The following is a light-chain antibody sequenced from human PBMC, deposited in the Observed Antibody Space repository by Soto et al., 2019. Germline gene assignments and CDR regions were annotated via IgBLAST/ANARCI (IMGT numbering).Light chain of an antibody. V-gene: IGLV2-23*02. CDR3: CSYAGSTPYV. J-gene: IGLJ1*01. CDR1: NRVVGRYTL. CDR2: EVT. Sequence: QSVLTQPASVFGSPGPSITISCTGNNRVVGRYTLVSWYQQHPGKATKLMIYEVTKRPSGVFNRSSGSKSGNTASLTISGLQAEDEADYYCCSYAGSTPYVFGPGTKVTAL.